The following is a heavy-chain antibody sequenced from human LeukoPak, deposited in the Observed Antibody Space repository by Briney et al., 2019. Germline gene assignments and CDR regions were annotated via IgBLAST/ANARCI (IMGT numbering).Heavy chain of an antibody. CDR1: GFTFSSYS. CDR2: IYTGGST. CDR3: ARNLYYYDSSGYYYY. Sequence: GGSLRLSCAASGFTFSSYSMNWVRQAPGKGLEWVSVIYTGGSTYYAGSVKGRFTISRDNSKNTLYLQMNSLRAEDTAVYYCARNLYYYDSSGYYYYWGQGTLVTVSS. V-gene: IGHV3-66*01. D-gene: IGHD3-22*01. J-gene: IGHJ4*02.